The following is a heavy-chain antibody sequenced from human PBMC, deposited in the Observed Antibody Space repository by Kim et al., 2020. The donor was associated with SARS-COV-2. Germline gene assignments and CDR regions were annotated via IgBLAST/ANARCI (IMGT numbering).Heavy chain of an antibody. CDR1: GYTFTSYG. V-gene: IGHV1-18*01. D-gene: IGHD2-2*01. CDR3: ARVVLGNLNDIVVVPAAMNNWFDP. CDR2: ISAYNGNT. Sequence: ASVKVSCKASGYTFTSYGISWVRQAPGQGLEWMGWISAYNGNTNYAQKLQGRVTMTTETSTSTAYMELRSLRSDDTAVYYCARVVLGNLNDIVVVPAAMNNWFDPWGQGTLVTVSS. J-gene: IGHJ5*02.